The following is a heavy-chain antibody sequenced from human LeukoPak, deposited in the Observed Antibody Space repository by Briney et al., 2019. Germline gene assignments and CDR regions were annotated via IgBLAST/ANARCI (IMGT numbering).Heavy chain of an antibody. CDR1: GDSVSSNSAA. CDR2: TFYRSKWYN. D-gene: IGHD1-7*01. CDR3: ARDGPGELLLDY. Sequence: SQTLSLTCAISGDSVSSNSAAGNWIRQSPSRGLEWLVRTFYRSKWYNDYGTSVKGRITINPDTSKNQFSLQLNSVTPEDTAAYYCARDGPGELLLDYWGQGTLVTVSS. V-gene: IGHV6-1*01. J-gene: IGHJ4*02.